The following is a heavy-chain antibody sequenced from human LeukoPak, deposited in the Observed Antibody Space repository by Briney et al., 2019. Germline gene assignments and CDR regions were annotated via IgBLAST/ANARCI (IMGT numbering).Heavy chain of an antibody. V-gene: IGHV1-69*06. CDR3: ARGCSGGSCSDY. Sequence: SVKVSCKASGGTFSSYAISWVRQAPGQGLEWMGGIIPIFGTANYAQKFQGRVTITADKSTSTAYMEPSSLRSEDTAVYYCARGCSGGSCSDYWGQGTLVTVSS. J-gene: IGHJ4*02. CDR1: GGTFSSYA. CDR2: IIPIFGTA. D-gene: IGHD2-15*01.